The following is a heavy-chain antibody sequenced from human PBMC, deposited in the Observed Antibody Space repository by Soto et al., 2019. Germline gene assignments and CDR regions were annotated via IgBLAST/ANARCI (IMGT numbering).Heavy chain of an antibody. V-gene: IGHV5-51*01. Sequence: GESLKISCKGSGYSFTIYWIAWVRQMPGKGLEWMGIIYPGDSDTRYSPSFQGQVTISADKSISTAYLQWSSLKASDTAMYYCATHRYSGSPSLDYWGQGTLVTVSS. J-gene: IGHJ4*02. CDR1: GYSFTIYW. D-gene: IGHD1-26*01. CDR3: ATHRYSGSPSLDY. CDR2: IYPGDSDT.